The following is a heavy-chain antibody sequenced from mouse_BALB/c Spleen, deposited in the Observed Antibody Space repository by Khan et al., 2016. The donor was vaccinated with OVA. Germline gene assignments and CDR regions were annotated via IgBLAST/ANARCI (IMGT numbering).Heavy chain of an antibody. CDR2: INPSNGYT. CDR3: VRVGAYQRNDGWFAY. CDR1: GYTFTSYT. D-gene: IGHD2-14*01. J-gene: IGHJ3*01. Sequence: QIQLVQSGAELARPGASVKMSCKASGYTFTSYTIHWIKLRPGQGLEWIGYINPSNGYTNYNQKFKDKATLTADKSSTTAYMELSSLTSDDSALYNCVRVGAYQRNDGWFAYWGQGTLVTVSA. V-gene: IGHV1-4*01.